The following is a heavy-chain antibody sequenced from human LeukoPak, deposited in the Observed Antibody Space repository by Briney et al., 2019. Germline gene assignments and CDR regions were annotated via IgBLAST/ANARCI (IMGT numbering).Heavy chain of an antibody. CDR3: ARGLSWGWFDP. J-gene: IGHJ5*02. CDR1: GGSISYYY. CDR2: IYYSGST. D-gene: IGHD6-13*01. Sequence: SETLSLTCTVSGGSISYYYWSWIRQPPGKGLEWIGYIYYSGSTTYNPSLKSRVTISVDTSKNQFSLKLSSVTAADTAVYYCARGLSWGWFDPWGQGTLVTVSS. V-gene: IGHV4-59*01.